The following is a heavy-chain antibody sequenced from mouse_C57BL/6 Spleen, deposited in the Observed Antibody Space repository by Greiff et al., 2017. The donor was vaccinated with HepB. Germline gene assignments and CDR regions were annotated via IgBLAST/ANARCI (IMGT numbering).Heavy chain of an antibody. CDR2: IDPSDSET. D-gene: IGHD2-5*01. V-gene: IGHV1-52*01. Sequence: QVQLQQPGAELVRPGSSVKLSCKASGYTFTSYWMHWVKQRPIQGLEWIGNIDPSDSETHYNQKFKDKATLTVDKSSSTAYMQLSSLTSEDSAVYYCARGHSNYDRAMEYWGQGTSVTVSS. CDR3: ARGHSNYDRAMEY. CDR1: GYTFTSYW. J-gene: IGHJ4*01.